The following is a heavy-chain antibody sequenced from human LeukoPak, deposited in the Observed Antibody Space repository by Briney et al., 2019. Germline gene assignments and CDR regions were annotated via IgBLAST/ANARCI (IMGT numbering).Heavy chain of an antibody. CDR3: AVYYGSGSYYNWRYGMDV. D-gene: IGHD3-10*01. V-gene: IGHV1-2*04. CDR2: INPNSGGT. Sequence: ASVKVSCKASGYTFTGYYMHWVRQAPGQGLEWMGWINPNSGGTNYAQKFQGWVTMTRDTSISTAHMELSRLRSDDTAVYYCAVYYGSGSYYNWRYGMDVWGQGTTVTVSS. CDR1: GYTFTGYY. J-gene: IGHJ6*02.